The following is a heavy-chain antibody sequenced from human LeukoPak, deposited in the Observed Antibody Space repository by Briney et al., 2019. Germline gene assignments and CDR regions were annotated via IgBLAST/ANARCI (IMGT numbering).Heavy chain of an antibody. J-gene: IGHJ4*02. V-gene: IGHV4-34*01. D-gene: IGHD3-16*01. CDR3: ARTGYETGY. CDR2: INHSGST. CDR1: GGSFSGYY. Sequence: SETLSLTCAVYGGSFSGYYWSWIRQPPGKGLEWIGEINHSGSTNYNPSLKSRVTMSVDTSKNQFSLKLSSVTAADTAVYYCARTGYETGYWGQGTLVTVSS.